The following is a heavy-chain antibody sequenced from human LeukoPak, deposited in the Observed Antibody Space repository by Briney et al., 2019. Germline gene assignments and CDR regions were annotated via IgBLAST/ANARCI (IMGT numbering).Heavy chain of an antibody. Sequence: SVKVSCKASGGTFSSYAISWVRQAPGQGLEWMGGIIPIFGTANYAQKFQGRVTITADESTSTAYMELSSLRSEDTAVYYCAREEYSYGIPGYYYYYGMDVWGQGTTVTVSS. V-gene: IGHV1-69*13. D-gene: IGHD5-18*01. CDR3: AREEYSYGIPGYYYYYGMDV. CDR2: IIPIFGTA. J-gene: IGHJ6*02. CDR1: GGTFSSYA.